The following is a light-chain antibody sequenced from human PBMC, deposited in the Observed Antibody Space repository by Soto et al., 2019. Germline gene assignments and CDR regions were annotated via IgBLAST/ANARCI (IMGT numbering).Light chain of an antibody. Sequence: EIVLTQSPGTLSLSPGERATLSCRSSQTVSSTYLVWYQQKPGQAPRLLIHGTSNRATGIPDRFSGSGSGTDFTLTISSLQHEDVATYYRQKYDSDPRTFGQGT. CDR1: QTVSSTY. V-gene: IGKV3-20*01. CDR2: GTS. J-gene: IGKJ1*01. CDR3: QKYDSDPRT.